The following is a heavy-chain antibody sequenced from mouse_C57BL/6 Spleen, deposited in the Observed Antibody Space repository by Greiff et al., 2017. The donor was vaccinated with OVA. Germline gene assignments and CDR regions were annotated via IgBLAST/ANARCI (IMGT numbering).Heavy chain of an antibody. Sequence: QVQLQQPGAELVKPGASVKLSCKASGYTFTSYWMQWVKQRPGQGLEWIGEIDPSDSYTNYNQKFKGKATLTVDTSSSTAYMQLSSLTSEDSAVYYCARRPTAQAPYYAMDYWGQGTSVTVSS. D-gene: IGHD3-2*02. J-gene: IGHJ4*01. CDR1: GYTFTSYW. CDR2: IDPSDSYT. V-gene: IGHV1-50*01. CDR3: ARRPTAQAPYYAMDY.